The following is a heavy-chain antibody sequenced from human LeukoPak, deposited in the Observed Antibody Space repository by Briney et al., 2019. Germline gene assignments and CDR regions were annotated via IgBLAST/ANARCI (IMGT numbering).Heavy chain of an antibody. CDR3: AKDGDSGYDYDRPEYFDY. CDR2: ISGSDGST. CDR1: GFTFSSYA. V-gene: IGHV3-23*01. Sequence: PGGSLRLSCAASGFTFSSYAMSWVRQAPGKGLEWVSAISGSDGSTYYADSVKGRFTISRDNSKNTLYLQMNSLRAEDTAVYYCAKDGDSGYDYDRPEYFDYWGQGTLVTVSS. D-gene: IGHD5-12*01. J-gene: IGHJ4*02.